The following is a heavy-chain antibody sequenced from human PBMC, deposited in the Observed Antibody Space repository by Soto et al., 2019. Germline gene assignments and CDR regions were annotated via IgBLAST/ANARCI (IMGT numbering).Heavy chain of an antibody. CDR3: TRGPRVDSAGTGAH. CDR2: ISGDGNIT. D-gene: IGHD6-13*01. Sequence: DVHLVESGGNMVQPGESLRLSCSVSGFTFSTYWMHWVRQVPGQSPFWVSRISGDGNITTYADSVRGRFTISRDNAKNTLYLQMHSLRVEDTAIYYCTRGPRVDSAGTGAHWGPGTPVTVSS. J-gene: IGHJ4*02. V-gene: IGHV3-74*01. CDR1: GFTFSTYW.